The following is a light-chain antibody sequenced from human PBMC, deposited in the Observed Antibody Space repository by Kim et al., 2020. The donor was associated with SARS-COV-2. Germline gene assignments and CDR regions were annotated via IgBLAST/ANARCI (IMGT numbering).Light chain of an antibody. CDR2: GIS. J-gene: IGKJ1*01. CDR3: VKDYTYPRT. CDR1: QDVRND. V-gene: IGKV1-6*01. Sequence: ASVGDTVSITLRASQDVRNDLGWYQQKPVKAPKHVIYGISSLQSGVSPMFSGSGSGTDFTLTISSLQTVDFANYYCVKDYTYPRTFGQGTKVDIK.